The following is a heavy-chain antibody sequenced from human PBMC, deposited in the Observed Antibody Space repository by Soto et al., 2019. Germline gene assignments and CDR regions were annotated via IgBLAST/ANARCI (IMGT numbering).Heavy chain of an antibody. CDR3: ARGGKKAAVDYYGSGSYTYYYYGMDV. J-gene: IGHJ6*02. Sequence: TVGSLRLSCAASGFTFSSYGMHWVRQAPGKGLEWVAVIWYDGSNKYYADSVKGRFTISRDNSKNTLYLQMNSLRAEDTAVYYCARGGKKAAVDYYGSGSYTYYYYGMDVWGQGTTVTVSS. D-gene: IGHD3-10*01. CDR2: IWYDGSNK. V-gene: IGHV3-33*01. CDR1: GFTFSSYG.